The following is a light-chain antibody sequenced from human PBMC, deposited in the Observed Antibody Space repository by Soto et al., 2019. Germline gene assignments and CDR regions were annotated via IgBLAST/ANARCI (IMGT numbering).Light chain of an antibody. Sequence: IVLTQSPGTLSLSPGERATLSCRASQRVSSSYLAWYQQKPGKAPRLLIYGASSRATGIPDRFSGSGSGTDFTLTISRLEPEDFAVYFCQRYGSSPPFTFGQGTKVEI. CDR2: GAS. J-gene: IGKJ2*01. V-gene: IGKV3-20*01. CDR3: QRYGSSPPFT. CDR1: QRVSSSY.